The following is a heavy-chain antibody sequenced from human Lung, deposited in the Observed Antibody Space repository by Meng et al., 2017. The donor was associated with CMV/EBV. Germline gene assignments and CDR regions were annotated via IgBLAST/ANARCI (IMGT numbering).Heavy chain of an antibody. Sequence: EQWGPGLVKPPAPTSLTSTASGDSMNNYDRSWIRQSAGKGLEWIGRITTSGSIHYNPSLTSRVTLSVDTSKNQISLQLSSVTAADTAVYYCARVGAYCGGDCYHPRWGQGTLVTVSS. D-gene: IGHD2-21*02. CDR2: ITTSGSI. CDR3: ARVGAYCGGDCYHPR. V-gene: IGHV4-4*07. CDR1: GDSMNNYD. J-gene: IGHJ4*02.